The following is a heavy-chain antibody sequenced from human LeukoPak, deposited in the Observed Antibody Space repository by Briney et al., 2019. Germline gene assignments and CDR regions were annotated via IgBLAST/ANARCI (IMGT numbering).Heavy chain of an antibody. CDR1: GYTFTGYY. J-gene: IGHJ6*03. V-gene: IGHV1-2*02. CDR3: ARDRGIKNYYYYMDV. Sequence: ASVKVSCKASGYTFTGYYMHWVRQAPGQGLEWMGWINPNSGGTNYAQKFQGRVTMTRDTSISTAYMELSRLRSDDTAVYYCARDRGIKNYYYYMDVRGKGTTVTVSS. CDR2: INPNSGGT.